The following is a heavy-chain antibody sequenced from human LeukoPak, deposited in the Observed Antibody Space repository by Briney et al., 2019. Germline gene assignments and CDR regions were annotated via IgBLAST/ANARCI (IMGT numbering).Heavy chain of an antibody. J-gene: IGHJ5*02. D-gene: IGHD6-13*01. Sequence: PSETLSLTCAVSGGSISSSNWWSWVRQPPGKGLEWIGEIYHSGSTNYNPSLKSRVTISVDKSKNQFSLKLSSETAADTAVYYCARERGIAAAASWFDPWGQGTLVTVSS. CDR2: IYHSGST. CDR1: GGSISSSNW. CDR3: ARERGIAAAASWFDP. V-gene: IGHV4-4*02.